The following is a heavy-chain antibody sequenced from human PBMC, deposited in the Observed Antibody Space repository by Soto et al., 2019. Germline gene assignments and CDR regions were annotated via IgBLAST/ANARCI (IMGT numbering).Heavy chain of an antibody. Sequence: SETLSLTCAVSGGSISSGGYSWSWIRQPPGKGLEWIGYIYHSGSTYYNPSLKSRVTISVDRSKNQFSLKLSSVTAADTAVYYCVRSGGITMVRGVMGYYYYGMDVWGQGTTVTV. CDR1: GGSISSGGYS. D-gene: IGHD3-10*01. CDR3: VRSGGITMVRGVMGYYYYGMDV. J-gene: IGHJ6*02. V-gene: IGHV4-30-2*01. CDR2: IYHSGST.